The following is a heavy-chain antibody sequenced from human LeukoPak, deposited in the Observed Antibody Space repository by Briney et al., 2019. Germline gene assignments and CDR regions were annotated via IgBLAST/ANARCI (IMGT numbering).Heavy chain of an antibody. CDR2: INPNSGGT. V-gene: IGHV1/OR15-1*04. CDR1: GYIFTDYY. J-gene: IGHJ6*03. CDR3: ATHSPEWRYSGYYNYYYIDV. D-gene: IGHD5-12*01. Sequence: ASVKVSCKASGYIFTDYYMHWVRQAPGQELGWMGRINPNSGGTNYAQKFQGRVTMTEDTSTDTAYMELSSLRSEDTAVYYCATHSPEWRYSGYYNYYYIDVWGKGTTVTVSS.